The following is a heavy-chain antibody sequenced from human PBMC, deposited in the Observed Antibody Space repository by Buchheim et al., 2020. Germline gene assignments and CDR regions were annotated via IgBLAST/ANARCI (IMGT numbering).Heavy chain of an antibody. CDR3: AKDLSQRIYYYYCGMDV. D-gene: IGHD2/OR15-2a*01. CDR2: IRFDATKT. Sequence: QVQLVESGGGVVQPGRSLRLSCAASGFTFNIFGMHWVLQAPGKGLEWVAFIRFDATKTYYADSVKGRFSISRDNSKNPLDLEMNSLRAEDTAVYYCAKDLSQRIYYYYCGMDVWGQGTT. CDR1: GFTFNIFG. J-gene: IGHJ6*02. V-gene: IGHV3-30*02.